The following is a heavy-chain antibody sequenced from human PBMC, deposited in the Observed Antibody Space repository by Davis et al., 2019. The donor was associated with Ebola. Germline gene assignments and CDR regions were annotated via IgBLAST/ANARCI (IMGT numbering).Heavy chain of an antibody. Sequence: PGGSLRLSCETSGFTFSDHNMDWVRLAPGKGLEWIGRSRSKTYSYTTKYAASVEGRFTISRDESENSLYLQMNGLKTEDTAVYYCARGDIGVAATGWFDPSGKGTVVSVS. V-gene: IGHV3-72*01. J-gene: IGHJ5*02. CDR2: SRSKTYSYTT. D-gene: IGHD2-15*01. CDR1: GFTFSDHN. CDR3: ARGDIGVAATGWFDP.